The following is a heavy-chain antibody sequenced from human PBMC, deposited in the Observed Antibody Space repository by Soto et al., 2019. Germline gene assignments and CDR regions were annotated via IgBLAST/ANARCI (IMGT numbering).Heavy chain of an antibody. D-gene: IGHD3-22*01. CDR1: GFTFSIYA. CDR2: ITGNGDT. J-gene: IGHJ4*02. CDR3: AKDAPGSGWLSDY. Sequence: EVQLLESGGGLVQPGGSLRLSCAASGFTFSIYAMSWVRQAPGKGLEWVSTITGNGDTSYADFVRGRFTISRDNSKNTLYLQMNSLRAEDTAVYYCAKDAPGSGWLSDYWGQGTLVTVSS. V-gene: IGHV3-23*01.